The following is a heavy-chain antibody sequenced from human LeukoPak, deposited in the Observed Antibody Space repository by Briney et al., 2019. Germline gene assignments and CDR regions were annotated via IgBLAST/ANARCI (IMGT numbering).Heavy chain of an antibody. CDR2: IYSGGST. V-gene: IGHV3-66*01. CDR3: ARENKAVAAHYFDY. D-gene: IGHD6-19*01. CDR1: GLTVSSNY. Sequence: PGGSLRLSCAASGLTVSSNYMSWVRQAPGKGLEWVSVIYSGGSTYYADSVKGRFTISRDNSKNTLYLQMNSLRAEDTAVYYCARENKAVAAHYFDYWGQGTLVTVSS. J-gene: IGHJ4*02.